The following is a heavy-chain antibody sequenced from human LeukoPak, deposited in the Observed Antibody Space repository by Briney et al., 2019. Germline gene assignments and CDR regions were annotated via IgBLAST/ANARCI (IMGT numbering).Heavy chain of an antibody. CDR1: GGSISSYY. Sequence: SETLSLTCTVSGGSISSYYWSWIRQSAGKGLEWIGRIYTSGSTNYNPSLKSRVTMSVDTSKNQFSLKLSSVTAADTAVYYCAGEKKAAAGYYYYGMDAWGQGTTVTVSS. D-gene: IGHD6-13*01. J-gene: IGHJ6*02. CDR2: IYTSGST. CDR3: AGEKKAAAGYYYYGMDA. V-gene: IGHV4-4*07.